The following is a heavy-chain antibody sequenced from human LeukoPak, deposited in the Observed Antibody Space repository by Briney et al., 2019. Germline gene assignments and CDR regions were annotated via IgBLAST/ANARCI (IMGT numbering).Heavy chain of an antibody. CDR2: ISAYNGNT. V-gene: IGHV1-18*01. CDR1: GYTFTSYG. CDR3: AMLRSLRYFDLVCLNYYMDV. J-gene: IGHJ6*03. D-gene: IGHD3-9*01. Sequence: GASVKVSCKSSGYTFTSYGINWVRQAPGQGLEWMGWISAYNGNTNYAQKLQGRVTMTTDTSTSTADMELRSLRSDDTGVHYCAMLRSLRYFDLVCLNYYMDVWGKGTTVTVPS.